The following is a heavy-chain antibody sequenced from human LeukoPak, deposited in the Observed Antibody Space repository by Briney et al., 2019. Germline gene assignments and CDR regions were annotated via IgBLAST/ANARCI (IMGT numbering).Heavy chain of an antibody. CDR1: GFTFSSYS. V-gene: IGHV3-48*02. CDR2: IGTSSSII. CDR3: SKGQELDDGVLES. D-gene: IGHD1-1*01. J-gene: IGHJ4*02. Sequence: PGGSLRLSCAASGFTFSSYSMNWVRQTPGKGLEWVSYIGTSSSIIYYADSVKGRFTISRDNAKNSLYLQMNSLRDEDTAVYYCSKGQELDDGVLESWGRGTLVTVSS.